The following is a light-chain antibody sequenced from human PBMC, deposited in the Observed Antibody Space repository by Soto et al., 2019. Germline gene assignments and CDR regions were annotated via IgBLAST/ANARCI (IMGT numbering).Light chain of an antibody. V-gene: IGKV3-15*01. Sequence: EIVMTQSPATLSVSPGERVTLSCRASQSINNNLAWYQQKPGQAPRLLIYGASTRAAGIPASFSGSASGTEFTLTISSLQSEDFGVYYCQHYNRWPLTFGGGTKVDIK. CDR2: GAS. CDR1: QSINNN. J-gene: IGKJ4*01. CDR3: QHYNRWPLT.